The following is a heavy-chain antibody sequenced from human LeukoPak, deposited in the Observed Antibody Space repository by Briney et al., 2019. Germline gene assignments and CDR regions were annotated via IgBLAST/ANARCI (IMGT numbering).Heavy chain of an antibody. J-gene: IGHJ4*02. V-gene: IGHV3-21*01. CDR1: GFSVSSIY. Sequence: PGGSLRLSCAASGFSVSSIYMNWVRQAPGKGLEWVSSISSSSSYIYYADSVKGRFTISRDNAKNSLYLQMNSLRAEDTAVYYCARDLVPAAKWGQGTLVTVSS. CDR3: ARDLVPAAK. CDR2: ISSSSSYI. D-gene: IGHD2-2*01.